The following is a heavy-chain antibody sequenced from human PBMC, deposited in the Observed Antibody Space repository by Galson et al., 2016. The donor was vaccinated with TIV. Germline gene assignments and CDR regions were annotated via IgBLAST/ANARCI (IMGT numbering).Heavy chain of an antibody. CDR1: GFIFDNYV. V-gene: IGHV3-43*01. CDR3: ATLTGDEGHFDY. Sequence: SLRLSCAASGFIFDNYVMHWVRQAPGKGLECVSLISWDGQRPYYADSVKGRFTISRDNSRNSLFLQMDGLRTEDTALYYCATLTGDEGHFDYWGQGTPVTVFS. J-gene: IGHJ4*02. D-gene: IGHD7-27*01. CDR2: ISWDGQRP.